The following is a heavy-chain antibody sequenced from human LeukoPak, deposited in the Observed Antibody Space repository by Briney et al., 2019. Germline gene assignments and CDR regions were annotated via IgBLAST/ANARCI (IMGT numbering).Heavy chain of an antibody. CDR2: ISSSSSYI. CDR3: ARKYYDILAGYYMDY. J-gene: IGHJ4*02. Sequence: GGSLRLSSAASGFTFSSYSMNWVRQAPGKGLEWVSSISSSSSYIYYADSVKGRFTISRDNAKNSLYLQMNSLRAEDTAVYYCARKYYDILAGYYMDYWGQGTLVTVSS. V-gene: IGHV3-21*01. CDR1: GFTFSSYS. D-gene: IGHD3-9*01.